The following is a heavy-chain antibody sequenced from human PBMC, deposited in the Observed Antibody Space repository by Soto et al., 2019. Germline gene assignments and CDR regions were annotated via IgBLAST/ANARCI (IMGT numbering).Heavy chain of an antibody. D-gene: IGHD6-13*01. J-gene: IGHJ5*02. CDR3: ARDRRYSSRWYWFDP. V-gene: IGHV4-34*01. CDR2: INHSGST. CDR1: GGSFSGYY. Sequence: PSETLSLTCAVYGGSFSGYYWSWIRQPPGKGLEWIGEINHSGSTNYNPSLKSRVTISVDTSKNQFSLKLSSVTAADTDVYYCARDRRYSSRWYWFDPWGQVTLGTVS.